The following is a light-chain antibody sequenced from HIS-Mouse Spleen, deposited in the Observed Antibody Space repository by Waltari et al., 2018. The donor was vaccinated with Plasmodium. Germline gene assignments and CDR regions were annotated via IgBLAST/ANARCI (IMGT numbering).Light chain of an antibody. J-gene: IGKJ4*01. Sequence: DIQMTQSPSSLSASVGDRVTIPCRESQSISSYLNWYQQKPGKAPKLLIYAASSLQSGVPSRFSGSGSGTDFTLTISSLQPEDFATYYCQQSYSTPPTFGGGTKVEIK. CDR1: QSISSY. CDR3: QQSYSTPPT. CDR2: AAS. V-gene: IGKV1-39*01.